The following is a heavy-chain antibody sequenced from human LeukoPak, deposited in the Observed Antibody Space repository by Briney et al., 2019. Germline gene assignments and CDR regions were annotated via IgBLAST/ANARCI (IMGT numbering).Heavy chain of an antibody. Sequence: SETLSLTCAVYGGSFSGYYWSWIRQHPGKGLEWIGYIFYSGSTYYNPSLKSRVTIPVDTSKSQFSLNPSSVTAADTAVYYCARQRAYYWYFDLWGRGTLVTVSS. CDR3: ARQRAYYWYFDL. CDR2: IFYSGST. J-gene: IGHJ2*01. CDR1: GGSFSGYY. V-gene: IGHV4-31*11. D-gene: IGHD3-16*01.